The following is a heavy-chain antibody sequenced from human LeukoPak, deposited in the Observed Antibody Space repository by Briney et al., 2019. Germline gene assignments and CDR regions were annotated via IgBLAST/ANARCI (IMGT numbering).Heavy chain of an antibody. V-gene: IGHV3-49*04. J-gene: IGHJ4*02. CDR2: IRSKAYGGTT. Sequence: GGSLRLSCAASGFTFSSYSMNWVRQAPGKGLEWVGFIRSKAYGGTTEYAASVKGRFTISRDDSKSIAYLQMNSLKTEDTAVYYCTRVIYSGYDGGGVFDYWGQGTLVTVSS. CDR3: TRVIYSGYDGGGVFDY. D-gene: IGHD5-12*01. CDR1: GFTFSSYS.